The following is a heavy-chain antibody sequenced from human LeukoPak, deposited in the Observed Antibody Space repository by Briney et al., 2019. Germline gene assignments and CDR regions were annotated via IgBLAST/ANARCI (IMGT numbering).Heavy chain of an antibody. CDR1: GYTFTSYG. CDR3: ARSGTGYSSGWPLFDY. D-gene: IGHD6-19*01. V-gene: IGHV1-18*01. J-gene: IGHJ4*02. CDR2: ISAYNGNT. Sequence: GASVKVSCKASGYTFTSYGISWVRQAPGQGLEWMGWISAYNGNTNYAQKLQGRVTMTTDTSTSTAYMELRSLRSDDTAVYYCARSGTGYSSGWPLFDYWGQGTLITVSS.